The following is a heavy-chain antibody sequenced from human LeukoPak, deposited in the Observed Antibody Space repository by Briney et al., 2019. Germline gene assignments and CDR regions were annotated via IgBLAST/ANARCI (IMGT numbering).Heavy chain of an antibody. CDR2: ISSSSTI. V-gene: IGHV3-48*01. D-gene: IGHD3-3*02. CDR3: ARESFSVDY. Sequence: PGGSLRLSCAASGFTFSSYSMNWVRQAPGKGLEWVSYISSSSTIYYADSVKGRFTISRDNAKNSLYLQMNSLRAEDTAVYYCARESFSVDYWGQGTLVTVSS. J-gene: IGHJ4*02. CDR1: GFTFSSYS.